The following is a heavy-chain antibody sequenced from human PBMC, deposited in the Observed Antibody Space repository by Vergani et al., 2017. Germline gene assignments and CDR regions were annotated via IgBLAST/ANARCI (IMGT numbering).Heavy chain of an antibody. V-gene: IGHV4-38-2*01. CDR1: GYSVGSGFY. Sequence: QESGPGLVKSSETLSLNFAVSGYSVGSGFYWAWIRQSPGEGLQWLTSIHNRGKTYDNPSLKSRVSVSLDTSKNRFSLNMTAVTATDPAVYYCARSQGDYWYFDLWGPGSLVTVSS. CDR3: ARSQGDYWYFDL. CDR2: IHNRGKT. D-gene: IGHD2-21*01. J-gene: IGHJ2*01.